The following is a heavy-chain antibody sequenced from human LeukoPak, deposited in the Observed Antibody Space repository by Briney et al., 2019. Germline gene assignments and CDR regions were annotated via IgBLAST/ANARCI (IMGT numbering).Heavy chain of an antibody. Sequence: AGGSLRLSCAASGFTFDDYAMHWVRQAPGKGLEWVSGISWNSGSIGYADSVKGRFTISRDNAKNSLYLQMNSLRAEDTALYYCAKDMAAAGTGVDYWGQGTLVTVSS. V-gene: IGHV3-9*01. CDR1: GFTFDDYA. CDR2: ISWNSGSI. D-gene: IGHD6-13*01. J-gene: IGHJ4*02. CDR3: AKDMAAAGTGVDY.